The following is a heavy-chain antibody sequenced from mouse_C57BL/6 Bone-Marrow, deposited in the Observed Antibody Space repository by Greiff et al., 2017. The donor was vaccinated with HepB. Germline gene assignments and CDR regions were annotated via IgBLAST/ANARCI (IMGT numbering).Heavy chain of an antibody. J-gene: IGHJ4*01. CDR3: AIRLRFYAMDY. CDR1: GYTFTDYN. V-gene: IGHV1-18*01. CDR2: INPNNGGT. Sequence: EVQLQQSGPELVKPGASVKIPCKASGYTFTDYNMDWVKQSHGKSLEWIGDINPNNGGTIYNQKFKGKATLTVDKSSSTAYMELRSLTSEDTAVYYCAIRLRFYAMDYWGQGTSVTVSS. D-gene: IGHD1-1*01.